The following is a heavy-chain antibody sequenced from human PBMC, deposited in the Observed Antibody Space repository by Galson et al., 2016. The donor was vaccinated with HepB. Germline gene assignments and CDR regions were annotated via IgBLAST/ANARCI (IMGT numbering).Heavy chain of an antibody. CDR3: VKQTGYYYEEALHI. J-gene: IGHJ3*02. V-gene: IGHV3-23*01. CDR2: XXGXXXST. CDR1: GFTFNTYA. Sequence: SLRLSCATSGFTFNTYAMAWVRQAPGKGXXXVSXXXGXXXSTAHADSVKGRXTISRDNSRSTLFLQMNSLRAEDTAIYYCVKQTGYYYEEALHIWGQGTMVTVSS. D-gene: IGHD3-3*01.